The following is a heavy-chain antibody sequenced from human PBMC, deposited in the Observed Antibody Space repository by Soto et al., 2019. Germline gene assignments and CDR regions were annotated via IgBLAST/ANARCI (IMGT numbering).Heavy chain of an antibody. J-gene: IGHJ6*03. Sequence: EVQLVESGGGLVQPGGSLRLSCVASVFTFSNYWMYWVRQAPGEGLVWVSRINNDGSVSSYADSVKGRLTISRDNVKNTLYLQMDSLRAEDTAVYYCARGDCVGGTCYSLAGSFYYYMDVWGKGTTVTVFS. CDR2: INNDGSVS. CDR3: ARGDCVGGTCYSLAGSFYYYMDV. V-gene: IGHV3-74*01. D-gene: IGHD2-15*01. CDR1: VFTFSNYW.